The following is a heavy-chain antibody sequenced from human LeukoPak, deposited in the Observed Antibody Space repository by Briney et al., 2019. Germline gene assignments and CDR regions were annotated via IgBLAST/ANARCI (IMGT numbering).Heavy chain of an antibody. J-gene: IGHJ4*02. D-gene: IGHD6-19*01. CDR2: IKQDGSET. V-gene: IGHV3-7*01. CDR1: RFTLSNYW. Sequence: PGGSLRLSCAASRFTLSNYWMSWVRQAPGKGLEWVAKIKQDGSETYYVDTVKGRSTISRDNAKNSLSLQMNSLRAEDTAVYYCARQRGSGCLDYWGQGTLVTVSS. CDR3: ARQRGSGCLDY.